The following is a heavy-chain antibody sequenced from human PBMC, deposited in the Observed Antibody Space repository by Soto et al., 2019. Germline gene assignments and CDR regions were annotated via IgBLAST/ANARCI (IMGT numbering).Heavy chain of an antibody. J-gene: IGHJ6*02. Sequence: PGESLKISCKGSGYSFTSYWIGWVRQMPGKGLEWMGIIYPGDSDTRYSPSFQGQVTISADKSISTAYLQWSSLKASDTAMYYCARRGGHYYDSSGYPSYYYYYGMDVWGQGTTVTVSS. V-gene: IGHV5-51*01. CDR2: IYPGDSDT. D-gene: IGHD3-22*01. CDR1: GYSFTSYW. CDR3: ARRGGHYYDSSGYPSYYYYYGMDV.